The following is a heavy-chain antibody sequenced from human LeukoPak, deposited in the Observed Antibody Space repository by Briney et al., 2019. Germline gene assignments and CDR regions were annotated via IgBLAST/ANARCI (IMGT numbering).Heavy chain of an antibody. Sequence: GGSLRLSCAASVFTFSSYAMSWVRQAPGKGLEWVSAISGSGGSTYYADSVKGRFTISRDNSKNTLYLQMNSLRAEDTAVYYCAKDRLGVSSLPDYWGQGTLVTVSS. CDR2: ISGSGGST. J-gene: IGHJ4*02. V-gene: IGHV3-23*01. CDR3: AKDRLGVSSLPDY. CDR1: VFTFSSYA. D-gene: IGHD2-8*01.